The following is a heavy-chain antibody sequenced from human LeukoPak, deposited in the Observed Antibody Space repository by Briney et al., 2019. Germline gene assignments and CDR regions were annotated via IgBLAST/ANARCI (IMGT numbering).Heavy chain of an antibody. J-gene: IGHJ6*02. CDR3: ARSGAAGIYYYYGIDV. CDR2: IKQDGSEK. V-gene: IGHV3-7*03. Sequence: GGSLRLSCAASGFTFSSYWMNWVRQAPGKGLEWVANIKQDGSEKSYVDSVKGRFTISRDNAKNSLYLQMNSLRAEDTAVYYCARSGAAGIYYYYGIDVWGQGTTVTVSS. D-gene: IGHD6-13*01. CDR1: GFTFSSYW.